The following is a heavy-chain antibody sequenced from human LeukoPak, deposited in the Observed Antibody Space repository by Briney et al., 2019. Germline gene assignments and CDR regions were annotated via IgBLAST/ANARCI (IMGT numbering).Heavy chain of an antibody. Sequence: QPGGSLRLSCAASGFTFSSYEMNRVRQAPGKGLEWVSYISSSGSTIYYADSVKGRFTISRDNAKNSLYLQMNSLRAEDTAVYYCARVGFSAAAGHMDVWGKGTTVTVSS. CDR3: ARVGFSAAAGHMDV. CDR1: GFTFSSYE. CDR2: ISSSGSTI. V-gene: IGHV3-48*03. J-gene: IGHJ6*04. D-gene: IGHD6-13*01.